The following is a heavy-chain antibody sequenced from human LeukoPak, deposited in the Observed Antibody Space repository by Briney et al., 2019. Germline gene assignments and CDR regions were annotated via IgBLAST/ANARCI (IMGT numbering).Heavy chain of an antibody. CDR2: IYTIGST. Sequence: SQTLSLTCTVSGGSISSGSYYWNWIRQPAGKGLEWIGRIYTIGSTNYNPSLKSRVTISVDTSKNQFSLKLSSVTAADTAVYYCARESVAARPYYFDYWGQGTLVTVSS. V-gene: IGHV4-61*02. D-gene: IGHD6-6*01. CDR1: GGSISSGSYY. CDR3: ARESVAARPYYFDY. J-gene: IGHJ4*02.